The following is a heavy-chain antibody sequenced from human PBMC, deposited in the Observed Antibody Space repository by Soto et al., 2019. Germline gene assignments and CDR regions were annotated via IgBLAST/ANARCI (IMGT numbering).Heavy chain of an antibody. J-gene: IGHJ4*02. CDR3: ARDESSGYYYFDY. D-gene: IGHD3-22*01. CDR2: ISSSSSYI. CDR1: GFTFSSYS. V-gene: IGHV3-21*01. Sequence: GGSLILSCAASGFTFSSYSMNWVRQAPGKGLEWVSSISSSSSYIYYADSVKGRFTISRDNAKNSLYLQMNSLRAEDSAVYYCARDESSGYYYFDYWGQGTLVTVSS.